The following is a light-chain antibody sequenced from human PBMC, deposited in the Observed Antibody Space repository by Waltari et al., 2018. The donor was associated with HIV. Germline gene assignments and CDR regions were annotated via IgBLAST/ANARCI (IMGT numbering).Light chain of an antibody. J-gene: IGLJ3*02. CDR1: SSKIGRNT. CDR2: SKN. CDR3: AAWDDSRNGNWV. V-gene: IGLV1-44*01. Sequence: SVLTQPPSASETPAHRVTISCSGSSSKIGRNTATCYQQPPGTAPKLLIYSKNQRPSGVTDRFSGSMSGPSASLAICGLQSEDEADYYCAAWDDSRNGNWVFGGGTKLTVL.